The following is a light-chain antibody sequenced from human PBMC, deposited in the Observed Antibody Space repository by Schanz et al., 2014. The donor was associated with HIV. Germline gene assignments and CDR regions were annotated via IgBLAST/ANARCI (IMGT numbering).Light chain of an antibody. CDR3: QSYDSSLRGVV. Sequence: QSALTQPPSASGSRGQSVTISCTGTSSDVGHYDYVSWYQQHPGKAPKLMIYEVSKRPSGVPDRFSGSKSGNTASLTVSGLQAEDEADYYCQSYDSSLRGVVFGGGTKVTVL. CDR1: SSDVGHYDY. J-gene: IGLJ2*01. CDR2: EVS. V-gene: IGLV2-8*01.